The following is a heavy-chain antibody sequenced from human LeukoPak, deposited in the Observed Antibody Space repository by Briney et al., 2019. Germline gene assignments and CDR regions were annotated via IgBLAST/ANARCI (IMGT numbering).Heavy chain of an antibody. J-gene: IGHJ4*02. CDR3: AXXXASGXXSFQDY. CDR1: GYTFTGYY. Sequence: ASVKVSCKASGYTFTGYYMHWVRQAPGQGLEWMGWINPNSGGTNYAQKFQGRVTMTTDTSTSTAYMELRRLRSDDTAVYYCAXXXASGXXSFQDYWGQGTLVXV. CDR2: INPNSGGT. D-gene: IGHD3-10*01. V-gene: IGHV1-2*02.